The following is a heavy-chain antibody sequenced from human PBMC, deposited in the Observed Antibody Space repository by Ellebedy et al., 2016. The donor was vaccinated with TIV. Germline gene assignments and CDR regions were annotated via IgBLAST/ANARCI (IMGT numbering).Heavy chain of an antibody. CDR2: ISYDGSNK. V-gene: IGHV3-30-3*01. J-gene: IGHJ6*02. CDR3: ARGDGSSWYGPFFYYYYGMDV. Sequence: GGSLRLSCAASGFTFSSYAMHWVRQAPGKGLEWVAVISYDGSNKYYADSVKGRFTISRDNSKNTLYLQMNSLRAEDTAVYYCARGDGSSWYGPFFYYYYGMDVWGQGTTVTVSS. D-gene: IGHD6-13*01. CDR1: GFTFSSYA.